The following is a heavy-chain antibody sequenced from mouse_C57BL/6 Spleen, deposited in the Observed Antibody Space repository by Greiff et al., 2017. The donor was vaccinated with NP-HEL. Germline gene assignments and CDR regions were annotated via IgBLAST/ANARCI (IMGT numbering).Heavy chain of an antibody. CDR3: ARDPYYYGSSLDY. CDR2: IYPGDGDT. D-gene: IGHD1-1*01. V-gene: IGHV1-80*01. J-gene: IGHJ2*01. CDR1: GYAFSSYW. Sequence: QVQLKESGAELVKPGASVKISCKASGYAFSSYWMNWVKQRPGKGLEWIGQIYPGDGDTNYNGKFKGKATLTADKSSSTAYMQLSSLTSEDSAVYFCARDPYYYGSSLDYWGQGTTLTVSS.